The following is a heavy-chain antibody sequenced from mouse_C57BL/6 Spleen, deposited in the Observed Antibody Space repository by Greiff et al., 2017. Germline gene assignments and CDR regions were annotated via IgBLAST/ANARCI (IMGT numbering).Heavy chain of an antibody. V-gene: IGHV7-1*01. CDR1: GFTFSDFY. D-gene: IGHD1-1*01. CDR3: ARDADYYGSAFAY. J-gene: IGHJ3*01. CDR2: SRNKANDYTT. Sequence: EVKVVESGGGLVQSGRSLRLSCATSGFTFSDFYMEWVRQAPGKGLEWIAASRNKANDYTTEYSASVKGRFIVSRDTSQSILYLQMNALRAEDTAIYYCARDADYYGSAFAYWGQGTLVTVSA.